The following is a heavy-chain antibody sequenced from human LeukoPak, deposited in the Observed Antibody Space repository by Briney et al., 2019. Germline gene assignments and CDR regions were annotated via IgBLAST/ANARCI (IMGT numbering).Heavy chain of an antibody. J-gene: IGHJ4*02. CDR1: GFTFSSYA. V-gene: IGHV3-30-3*01. Sequence: GRSLRLSCAASGFTFSSYAMHWVRQAPAKGLEWVAVIPYDGSNKYYADSVKGRFTISRDNSKNTLYLQMNSLRAEDTAVYYCARDRWFGEPQDYWGQGTLVTVSS. CDR2: IPYDGSNK. CDR3: ARDRWFGEPQDY. D-gene: IGHD3-10*01.